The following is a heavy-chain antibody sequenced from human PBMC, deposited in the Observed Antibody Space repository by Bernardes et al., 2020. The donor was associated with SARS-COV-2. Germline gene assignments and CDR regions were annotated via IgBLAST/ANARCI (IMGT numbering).Heavy chain of an antibody. J-gene: IGHJ5*02. V-gene: IGHV5-51*01. Sequence: GGSLKSSSNGSGYSVTRSWIAWVRPIPGKGLEWLGIIYPADSDTRYSPSFQGQVTISADKSISTAYLQWSSLKASDTAMYYCARRGDDYDLLTGELGWWFDPWGQGTLVTVSS. CDR1: GYSVTRSW. CDR3: ARRGDDYDLLTGELGWWFDP. D-gene: IGHD3-9*01. CDR2: IYPADSDT.